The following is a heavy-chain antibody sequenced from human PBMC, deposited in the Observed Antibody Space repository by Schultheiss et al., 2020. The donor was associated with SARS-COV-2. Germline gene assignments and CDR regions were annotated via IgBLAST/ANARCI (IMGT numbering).Heavy chain of an antibody. Sequence: GGSLRLSCAASGFTFSSYGMHWVRQAPGKGLEWVGRIKSKTDGGTTDYAAPVKGRFTISRDDSKNTLYLQMNSLKTEDTAVYYCTTDREWSYGMDVWGQGTTVTVAS. CDR2: IKSKTDGGTT. CDR3: TTDREWSYGMDV. D-gene: IGHD3-3*01. J-gene: IGHJ6*02. CDR1: GFTFSSYG. V-gene: IGHV3-15*01.